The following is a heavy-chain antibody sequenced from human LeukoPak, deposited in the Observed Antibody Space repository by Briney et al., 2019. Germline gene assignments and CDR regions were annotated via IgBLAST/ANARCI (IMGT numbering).Heavy chain of an antibody. J-gene: IGHJ4*02. CDR3: AAGSGWYRFDY. CDR1: GFTFTSSA. Sequence: SVKVSCKASGFTFTSSAIQWVRLARGQRREWIGWIVVGSGNTNYAQKFQERVTITRDMSTSTAYMELSSLTSEDSAVYYCAAGSGWYRFDYWGQGTLVTVSS. V-gene: IGHV1-58*02. D-gene: IGHD6-19*01. CDR2: IVVGSGNT.